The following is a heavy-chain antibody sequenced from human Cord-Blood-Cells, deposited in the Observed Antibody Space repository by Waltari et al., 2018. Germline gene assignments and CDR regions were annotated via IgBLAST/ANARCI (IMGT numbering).Heavy chain of an antibody. J-gene: IGHJ3*02. V-gene: IGHV1-69*06. D-gene: IGHD3-9*01. CDR1: GGTFSSYA. Sequence: QVQLVQSGAEVKKPRSSVKVSCKASGGTFSSYAISWVRQAPGQGLEWMGGIIPIFGTANYAQKFQGRVTITADKSTSTAYMELSSLRSEDTAVYYCARGGSDILTGPDAFDIWGQGTMVTVSS. CDR2: IIPIFGTA. CDR3: ARGGSDILTGPDAFDI.